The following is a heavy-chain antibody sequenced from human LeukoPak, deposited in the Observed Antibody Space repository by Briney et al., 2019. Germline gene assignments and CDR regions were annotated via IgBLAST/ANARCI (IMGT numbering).Heavy chain of an antibody. J-gene: IGHJ4*02. CDR3: AGSLGYCTSNVCYLKY. V-gene: IGHV3-21*01. Sequence: GGSLRLSCAASGFTFSRYGMNWVRQAPGKGLEWVSSISTSSSYIYYADSMKGRFTISRDNAKNSLYLQMNSLRAEDTAVYYCAGSLGYCTSNVCYLKYWGQGTLVTVSS. D-gene: IGHD2-8*01. CDR2: ISTSSSYI. CDR1: GFTFSRYG.